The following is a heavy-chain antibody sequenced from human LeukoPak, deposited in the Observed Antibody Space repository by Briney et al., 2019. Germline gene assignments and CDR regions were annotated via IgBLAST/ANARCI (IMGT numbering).Heavy chain of an antibody. D-gene: IGHD3-10*01. Sequence: SETLSLTCAVYGGSFSGYYWSWIRQPPGKGPEWIGEINHSGSTNYNPSLKSRVTISVDTSKNQFSLKLSSVTAADTAVYYCARGRMVRGTIDYWGQGTLVTVSS. J-gene: IGHJ4*02. CDR1: GGSFSGYY. CDR2: INHSGST. CDR3: ARGRMVRGTIDY. V-gene: IGHV4-34*01.